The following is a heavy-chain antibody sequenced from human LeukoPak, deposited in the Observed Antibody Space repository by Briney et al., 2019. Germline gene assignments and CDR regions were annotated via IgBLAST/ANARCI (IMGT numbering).Heavy chain of an antibody. CDR3: AKDYCRDGNCPFPFLDS. V-gene: IGHV3-23*01. J-gene: IGHJ4*02. Sequence: EGSLRLSCAVSGFTLTNHGVSWVRQAPGKGLEWVSIITGTGGKYYGDSVKGRFVLSRDNSKNTVYMQMSSLRAEDTATYYCAKDYCRDGNCPFPFLDSWGQGTQVTVSS. CDR1: GFTLTNHG. CDR2: ITGTGGK. D-gene: IGHD2-15*01.